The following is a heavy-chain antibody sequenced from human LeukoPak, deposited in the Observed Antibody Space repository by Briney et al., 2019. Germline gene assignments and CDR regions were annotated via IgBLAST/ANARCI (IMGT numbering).Heavy chain of an antibody. CDR1: GYTFTGYW. V-gene: IGHV5-51*01. J-gene: IGHJ3*02. Sequence: GESLKISCKGSGYTFTGYWIGWVRPMPGKGLEWMGIIYPGDSDTRYSPSFQGQVTISAAKSISTAYLQWDSLKASDTAMYYCARHRDYVPDIWGQGTMVTVSS. D-gene: IGHD3-16*01. CDR3: ARHRDYVPDI. CDR2: IYPGDSDT.